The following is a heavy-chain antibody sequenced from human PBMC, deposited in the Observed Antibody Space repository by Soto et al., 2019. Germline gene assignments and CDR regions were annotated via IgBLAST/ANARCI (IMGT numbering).Heavy chain of an antibody. CDR2: INAHSGGT. D-gene: IGHD6-6*01. J-gene: IGHJ5*02. CDR3: AKDLTRQLAYGLDP. Sequence: ASVKVSCKASGFSFTGYYIHWLLQAPGQGLEWMGWINAHSGGTEYAQKFQGRVTLTRDTSIATAYLTLTSLTSDDTALYYCAKDLTRQLAYGLDPWGQGTQVTVSS. CDR1: GFSFTGYY. V-gene: IGHV1-2*02.